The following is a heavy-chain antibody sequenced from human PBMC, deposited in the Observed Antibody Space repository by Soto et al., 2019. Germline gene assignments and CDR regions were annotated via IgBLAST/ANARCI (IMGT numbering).Heavy chain of an antibody. Sequence: LILSCAASGFTFSSYAMSWVRQAPGKGLEWVSAISGSGGSTYYADSVKGRFTISRDNSKNTLYLQMNSLRAEDTAVYYCAKDWGSGYCSSTSCDINNWFDPWGQGTLVTVSS. D-gene: IGHD2-2*01. CDR1: GFTFSSYA. V-gene: IGHV3-23*01. CDR2: ISGSGGST. J-gene: IGHJ5*02. CDR3: AKDWGSGYCSSTSCDINNWFDP.